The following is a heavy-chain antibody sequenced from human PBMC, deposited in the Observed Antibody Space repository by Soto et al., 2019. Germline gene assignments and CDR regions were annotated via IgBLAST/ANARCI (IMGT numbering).Heavy chain of an antibody. CDR3: ATSLYSGYGYYFDY. CDR2: IYYSGST. J-gene: IGHJ4*02. D-gene: IGHD5-12*01. V-gene: IGHV4-59*01. CDR1: GGSISSYY. Sequence: SETLSLTCTVSGGSISSYYWSWIRQPPGKGLEWIGYIYYSGSTNYNPSLKSRVTISVDTSKNQFSLKLSSVTAADTAVYYCATSLYSGYGYYFDYWGQGTLVTVSS.